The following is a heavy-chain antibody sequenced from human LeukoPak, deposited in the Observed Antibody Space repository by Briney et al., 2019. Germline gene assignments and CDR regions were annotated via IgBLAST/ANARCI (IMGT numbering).Heavy chain of an antibody. D-gene: IGHD1-1*01. V-gene: IGHV3-7*01. CDR1: GFTFSSHW. CDR3: ARGQLEWENYYYGMDV. CDR2: IREDGREI. J-gene: IGHJ6*02. Sequence: GGSLRLSCVVSGFTFSSHWMTWVRQAPGKGLEWVANIREDGREIYYLDSVEGRFTISRDNARNSLYLQMNSLRVEDTAVYYCARGQLEWENYYYGMDVWGQGTTVTVSS.